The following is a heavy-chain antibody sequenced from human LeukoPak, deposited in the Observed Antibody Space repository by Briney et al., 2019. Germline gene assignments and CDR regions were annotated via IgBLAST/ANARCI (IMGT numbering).Heavy chain of an antibody. J-gene: IGHJ6*02. V-gene: IGHV5-51*01. Sequence: GESLKIPCKGSGYSFPNYWIGWVRPMPGKGLEWMGIIYPVDSDTRYSPSFQGHVTISADKSISTAYLQWSSLKASDTAMYYCARPPYGGKYYYGMDVWGQGTTVTVSS. CDR3: ARPPYGGKYYYGMDV. CDR2: IYPVDSDT. D-gene: IGHD4-23*01. CDR1: GYSFPNYW.